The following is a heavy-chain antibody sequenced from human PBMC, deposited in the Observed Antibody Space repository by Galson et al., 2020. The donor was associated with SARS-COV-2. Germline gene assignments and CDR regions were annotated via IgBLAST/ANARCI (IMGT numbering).Heavy chain of an antibody. J-gene: IGHJ6*02. CDR1: GLSLSTSGMC. CDR2: IDWDDDK. V-gene: IGHV2-70*01. Sequence: SGPTLVKPTQTLTLTCTFSGLSLSTSGMCVSWIRQPPGKALEWLALIDWDDDKYYSTSLKTQHTISKDTSKNQVVLTMTNMDPVDTATYYCAREQWLVYGYYYYGMDVWGQGTTVTVSS. D-gene: IGHD6-19*01. CDR3: AREQWLVYGYYYYGMDV.